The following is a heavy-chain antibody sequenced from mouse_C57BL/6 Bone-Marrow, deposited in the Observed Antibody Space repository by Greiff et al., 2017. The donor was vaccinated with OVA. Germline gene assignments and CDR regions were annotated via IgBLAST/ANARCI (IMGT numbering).Heavy chain of an antibody. CDR1: GYTFTSYG. V-gene: IGHV1-81*01. CDR3: ARYDYDGDFDY. Sequence: SGAELARPGASVKLSCKASGYTFTSYGISWVKQRTGQGLEWIGEIYPRSGNTYYNEKFKGKATLTADKSSSTAYMELRSLTSEDSAVYFCARYDYDGDFDYWGQGTTLTVSS. CDR2: IYPRSGNT. D-gene: IGHD2-4*01. J-gene: IGHJ2*01.